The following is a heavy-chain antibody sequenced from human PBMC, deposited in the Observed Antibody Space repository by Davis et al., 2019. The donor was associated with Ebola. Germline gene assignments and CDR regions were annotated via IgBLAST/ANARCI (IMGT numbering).Heavy chain of an antibody. J-gene: IGHJ6*02. CDR3: ARDGAIMVQGVIMSYYYYGMDV. Sequence: ASVKVSCKASGYTFTSYGISWVRQAPGQGLEWMGWISAYNGNTNYAQKLQGRVTMTTDTSTSTAYMELRSLRSDDTAVYYCARDGAIMVQGVIMSYYYYGMDVWGQGTTVTVSS. D-gene: IGHD3-10*01. V-gene: IGHV1-18*01. CDR2: ISAYNGNT. CDR1: GYTFTSYG.